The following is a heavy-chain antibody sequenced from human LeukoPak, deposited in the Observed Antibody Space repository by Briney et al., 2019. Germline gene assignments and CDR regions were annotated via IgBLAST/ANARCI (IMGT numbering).Heavy chain of an antibody. J-gene: IGHJ4*02. CDR3: ARDRPNYYGSDGHYYRRDGDY. V-gene: IGHV3-23*01. CDR2: ISESGDNT. Sequence: GGSLRLSCAAFGFTFKSYAMNWVRQAPGKGLEWVSAISESGDNTHYADSVKGRFTISRDNSENTLYLQMHSLRAEDTAVYYCARDRPNYYGSDGHYYRRDGDYWGRGTLVSVSS. D-gene: IGHD3-22*01. CDR1: GFTFKSYA.